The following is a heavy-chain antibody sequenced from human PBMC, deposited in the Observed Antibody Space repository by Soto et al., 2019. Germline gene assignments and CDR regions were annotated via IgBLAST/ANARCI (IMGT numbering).Heavy chain of an antibody. V-gene: IGHV4-4*02. CDR1: SASIISEQR. J-gene: IGHJ4*02. CDR2: IHHSGST. CDR3: ARSFGWYAIDQ. Sequence: QMQLQESGPGLVKPSETLSLTCAVSSASIISEQRWSWVRQPPGKGLEWIGEIHHSGSTNNNPSLRSRVTMSVAKYKNQSSLNLNSVTAADTAVDYCARSFGWYAIDQWGQGTLVIVSS. D-gene: IGHD6-19*01.